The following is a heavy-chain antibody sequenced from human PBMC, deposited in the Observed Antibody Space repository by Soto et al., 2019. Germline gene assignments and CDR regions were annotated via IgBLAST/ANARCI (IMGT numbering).Heavy chain of an antibody. Sequence: LRLSCAASGFTLSGYSVNWVRQAPGKGLEWVSYISSGSKTIYYAESVKGRFTVSRDNARNSQYLQMNSLRDEDTAVYYCAREDILGVRSFDYWGQGTLVTVSS. CDR2: ISSGSKTI. V-gene: IGHV3-48*02. J-gene: IGHJ4*02. CDR3: AREDILGVRSFDY. D-gene: IGHD3-9*01. CDR1: GFTLSGYS.